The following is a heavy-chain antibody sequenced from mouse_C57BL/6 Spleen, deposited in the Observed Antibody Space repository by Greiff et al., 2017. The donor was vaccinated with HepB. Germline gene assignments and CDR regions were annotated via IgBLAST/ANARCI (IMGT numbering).Heavy chain of an antibody. V-gene: IGHV1-55*01. Sequence: VQLKQPGAELVKPGASVKMSCKASGYTFTSYWITWVKQRPGQGLEWIGDIYPGSGSTNYNEKFKSKATLTVDTSSSTAYMQLSSLTSEDSAVYYCARERLPYGSSYIDYWGQGTTLTVSS. J-gene: IGHJ2*01. CDR1: GYTFTSYW. CDR3: ARERLPYGSSYIDY. CDR2: IYPGSGST. D-gene: IGHD1-1*01.